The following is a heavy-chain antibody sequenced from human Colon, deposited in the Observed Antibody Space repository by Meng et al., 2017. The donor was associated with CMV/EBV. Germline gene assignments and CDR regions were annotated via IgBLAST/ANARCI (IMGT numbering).Heavy chain of an antibody. CDR3: AKNWGKDF. CDR2: ITASGAST. J-gene: IGHJ4*02. D-gene: IGHD3-16*01. V-gene: IGHV3-23*01. Sequence: VQLLVLGVGLVQAGVSLSLACAASGFTFSSYGMNWVRHAPGKGLDWVSGITASGASTYYADSVKGRFTISRDNSKNTLYLQMNSLRADDTAVYYCAKNWGKDFWGQGTLVTVSS. CDR1: GFTFSSYG.